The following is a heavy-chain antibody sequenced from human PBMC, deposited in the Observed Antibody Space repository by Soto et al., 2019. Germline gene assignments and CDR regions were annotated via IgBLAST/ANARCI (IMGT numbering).Heavy chain of an antibody. Sequence: QVQLQESGPGLVKPSETLSLTCTVSGGSISSYYWSWIRQPPGKGLEWIGYIYYSGSTNYNPSLKSRVTISVDTSKNQFSLKLSSVTAADTAVYYCARSDLAYCGGDCYATFGYWGQGTLVTVSS. CDR3: ARSDLAYCGGDCYATFGY. CDR1: GGSISSYY. CDR2: IYYSGST. D-gene: IGHD2-21*02. J-gene: IGHJ4*02. V-gene: IGHV4-59*01.